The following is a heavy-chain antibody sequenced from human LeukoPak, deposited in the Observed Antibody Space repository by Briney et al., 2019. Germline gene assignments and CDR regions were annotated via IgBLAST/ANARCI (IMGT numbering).Heavy chain of an antibody. J-gene: IGHJ4*02. CDR1: GFTFDDYV. CDR3: AAGGGWALFDY. Sequence: PGGSLRLSCAASGFTFDDYVMHWVRQAPGKGLEWVSGISWNSGSIGYADSVEGRFTISRDNAKNSLYLQMNSLRAEDTALYYCAAGGGWALFDYWGQGTLVTVSS. D-gene: IGHD3-16*01. V-gene: IGHV3-9*01. CDR2: ISWNSGSI.